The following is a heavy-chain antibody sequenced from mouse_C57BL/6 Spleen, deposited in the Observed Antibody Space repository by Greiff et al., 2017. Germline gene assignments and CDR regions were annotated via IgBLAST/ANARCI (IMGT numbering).Heavy chain of an antibody. CDR2: ILPGSGST. Sequence: VKLMESGAELMKPGASVKLSCKATGYTFTGYWIEWVKQRPGHGLEWIGEILPGSGSTNYNEKFKGKATFTADTSSNTAYMQLSSLTTEDSAIYYCARLSYYDYDGAWFAYWGQGTLVTVSA. CDR3: ARLSYYDYDGAWFAY. CDR1: GYTFTGYW. D-gene: IGHD2-4*01. J-gene: IGHJ3*01. V-gene: IGHV1-9*01.